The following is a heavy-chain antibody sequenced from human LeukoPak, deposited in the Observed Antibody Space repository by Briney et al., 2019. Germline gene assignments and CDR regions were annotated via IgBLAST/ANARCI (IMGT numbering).Heavy chain of an antibody. V-gene: IGHV1-2*02. J-gene: IGHJ6*02. Sequence: ASVTVSCKASGYTFTGYYMHWVRQAPGQGLEWMGWINPNSGGTNYAQKFQGRVTMTRDTSISTAYMELSRLRSDDTAVYYCARLEPDYGDYYYYGMDVWGQGTTVTVSS. D-gene: IGHD4-17*01. CDR3: ARLEPDYGDYYYYGMDV. CDR2: INPNSGGT. CDR1: GYTFTGYY.